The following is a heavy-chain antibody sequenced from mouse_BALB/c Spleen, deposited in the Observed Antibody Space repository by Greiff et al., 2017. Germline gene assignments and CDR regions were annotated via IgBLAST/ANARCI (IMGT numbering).Heavy chain of an antibody. Sequence: EVKLQESGTVLARPGASVKMSCKASGYTFTSYWMHWVKQRPGQGLEWIGAIYPGNSDTSYNQKFKGKAKLTAVTSTSTAYMELSSLTNEDSAVYYCKRWEIYYGNYEAYWGQGTLVTVSA. J-gene: IGHJ3*01. CDR3: KRWEIYYGNYEAY. D-gene: IGHD2-1*01. CDR1: GYTFTSYW. CDR2: IYPGNSDT. V-gene: IGHV1-5*01.